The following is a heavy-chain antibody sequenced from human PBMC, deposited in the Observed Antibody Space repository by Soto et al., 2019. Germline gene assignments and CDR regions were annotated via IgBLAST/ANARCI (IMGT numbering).Heavy chain of an antibody. CDR1: GFTFSSYS. Sequence: GGSLRLSCAASGFTFSSYSMNWVRQAPGKGLEWVSSISSSSSYIYYADSVKGRFTISRDNAKNSLYLQMNSLRAEDAAVYYCARDPDTYYDFWSGTLRGGWFDPWGQGTLVTVSS. D-gene: IGHD3-3*01. V-gene: IGHV3-21*01. CDR2: ISSSSSYI. CDR3: ARDPDTYYDFWSGTLRGGWFDP. J-gene: IGHJ5*02.